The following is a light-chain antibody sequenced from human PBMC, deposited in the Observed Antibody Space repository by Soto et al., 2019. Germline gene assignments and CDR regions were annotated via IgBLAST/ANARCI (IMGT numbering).Light chain of an antibody. CDR2: EVT. V-gene: IGLV2-8*01. CDR1: SSDVGAYNY. CDR3: SSYAGSNNPWV. J-gene: IGLJ3*02. Sequence: QSALTQPPSASGSPGQSVTISCTGTSSDVGAYNYVCWYQQHPGKAPKLIISEVTKRPSGVPDRFSGSKSGNTASLTVTGLPADDEADYYCSSYAGSNNPWVFGGGTKVTVL.